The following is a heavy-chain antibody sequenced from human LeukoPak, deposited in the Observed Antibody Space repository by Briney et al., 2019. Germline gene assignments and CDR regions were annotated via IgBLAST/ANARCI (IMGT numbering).Heavy chain of an antibody. CDR3: AREGSSGWYDY. J-gene: IGHJ4*02. Sequence: SETLSLTCTVSGGSISSYYWSWIRQPPGKGLEWIGYIYYSGSTNYNPSLKSRVTISVDTSKNQFSLKLSSVTAADTAVYYCAREGSSGWYDYWGQGTLVTVSS. V-gene: IGHV4-59*01. CDR2: IYYSGST. D-gene: IGHD6-19*01. CDR1: GGSISSYY.